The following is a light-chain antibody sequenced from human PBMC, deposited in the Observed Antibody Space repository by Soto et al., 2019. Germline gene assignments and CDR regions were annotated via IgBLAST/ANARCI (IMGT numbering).Light chain of an antibody. CDR3: QQSYITPLT. CDR2: AAS. J-gene: IGKJ4*01. Sequence: DIQMTQSPSSLSASVGDRVTITCRASQSISTYLNWYQQKPGKAPKRLIYAASSLHSGVPSRFSGSGSGTDFSLTINSLQPEDFVTYYCQQSYITPLTFGGGTKVEIK. CDR1: QSISTY. V-gene: IGKV1-39*01.